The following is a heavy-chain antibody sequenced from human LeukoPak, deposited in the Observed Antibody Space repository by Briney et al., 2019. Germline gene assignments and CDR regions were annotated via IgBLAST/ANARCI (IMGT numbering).Heavy chain of an antibody. CDR3: ARDHYGDYGWFDP. Sequence: SGTLSLTCTVSGGSISSGGYYWSWIRQHPGKGLEWIGYIYYSGSTYYNPSLKSRVTISVDTSKNQFSLKLSSVTAADTAVYYCARDHYGDYGWFDPWGQGTLVTVSS. CDR2: IYYSGST. J-gene: IGHJ5*02. V-gene: IGHV4-31*03. D-gene: IGHD4-17*01. CDR1: GGSISSGGYY.